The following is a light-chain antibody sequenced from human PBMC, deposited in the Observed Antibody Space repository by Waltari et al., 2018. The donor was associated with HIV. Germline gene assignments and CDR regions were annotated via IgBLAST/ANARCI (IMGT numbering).Light chain of an antibody. J-gene: IGLJ1*01. CDR1: DSHTDSFYS. CDR2: DAS. Sequence: QSALTQPASMSGSPGQSITISCIRLDSHTDSFYSVSWYQHHPGKAPKLVIYDASSRPAGISSRFSGSQSGNTAVLTISGLQAEDEADFYCSSISGGTLVFGGGTTVTVL. CDR3: SSISGGTLV. V-gene: IGLV2-14*01.